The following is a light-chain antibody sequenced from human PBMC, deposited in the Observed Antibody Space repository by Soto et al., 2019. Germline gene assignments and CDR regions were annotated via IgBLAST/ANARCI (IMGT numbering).Light chain of an antibody. V-gene: IGLV2-23*01. CDR3: CSYVDDSTLL. CDR2: EDT. J-gene: IGLJ2*01. CDR1: SSDVGTYSL. Sequence: QSALTQPASVSGSPGQSITISCTGTSSDVGTYSLVSWYQQHPGQAPKLIIYEDTERPSGISDRFSGYRSVNTASLTISGIQAEDEANYYCCSYVDDSTLLFGGGTKLTVL.